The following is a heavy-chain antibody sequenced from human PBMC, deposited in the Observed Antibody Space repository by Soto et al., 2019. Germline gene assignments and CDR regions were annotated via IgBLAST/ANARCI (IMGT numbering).Heavy chain of an antibody. J-gene: IGHJ4*02. Sequence: GGSLRLSCAVSGFTFDDNAMHWVRQAPEKGLEWVSGINWKSDIGYADSVKGRFTISRDNAENSLYLQMNSLRAEDTALYYCAISQDRGGRTTFIYWGQGAQVTVSS. V-gene: IGHV3-9*01. D-gene: IGHD3-16*01. CDR1: GFTFDDNA. CDR3: AISQDRGGRTTFIY. CDR2: INWKSDI.